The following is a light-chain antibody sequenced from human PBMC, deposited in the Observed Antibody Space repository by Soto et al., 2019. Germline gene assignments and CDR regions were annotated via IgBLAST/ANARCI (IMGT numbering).Light chain of an antibody. CDR1: SSNTGAGYD. CDR3: QSYDINLSASV. CDR2: DNT. V-gene: IGLV1-40*01. Sequence: QSVLTQPPSVSGAPGQRVTISCTGSSSNTGAGYDVHWYRQLPGTAPRLLIYDNTNRPSGVPDRFSGSKSGTSASLAITGLQAEDEADYCCQSYDINLSASVFGGGTKLTVL. J-gene: IGLJ3*02.